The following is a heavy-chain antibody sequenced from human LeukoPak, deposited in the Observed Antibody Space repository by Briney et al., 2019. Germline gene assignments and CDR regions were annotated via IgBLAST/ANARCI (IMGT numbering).Heavy chain of an antibody. CDR1: GFTCKNYW. Sequence: GGSLRLFCAASGFTCKNYWMMWLRQPRGKGLEEVPNLRQDGSEKNSVDSVKGRFTISRDNAKISLYLQMNSLRVEDTAVYYCATDRKVGTWDPRFDCWGQGTLVTVSS. V-gene: IGHV3-7*01. CDR3: ATDRKVGTWDPRFDC. D-gene: IGHD4-23*01. CDR2: LRQDGSEK. J-gene: IGHJ4*02.